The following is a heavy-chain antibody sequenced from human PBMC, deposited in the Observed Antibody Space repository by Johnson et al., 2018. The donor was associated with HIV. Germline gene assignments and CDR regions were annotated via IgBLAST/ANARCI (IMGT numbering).Heavy chain of an antibody. CDR2: INSEGSII. V-gene: IGHV3-74*03. Sequence: VQLVESGGGSLQSGGSLRLSCAASGFNFSSHWMHWVRQSPGKGLVWVSRINSEGSIITYADSVQGRFTVSRDNAKNTLFLQMNSLQPDDTAVYYCTRGYCTHGVCYTKVDAFDMWGQGTMVTVS. CDR3: TRGYCTHGVCYTKVDAFDM. J-gene: IGHJ3*02. CDR1: GFNFSSHW. D-gene: IGHD2-8*01.